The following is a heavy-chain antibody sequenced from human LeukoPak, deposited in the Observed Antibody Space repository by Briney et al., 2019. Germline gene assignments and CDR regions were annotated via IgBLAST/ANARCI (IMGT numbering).Heavy chain of an antibody. CDR3: AREPPLLYGGNPFDY. D-gene: IGHD4-23*01. CDR1: GYTFTGYY. J-gene: IGHJ4*02. CDR2: IRPNIGVT. Sequence: ASVKVSCKASGYTFTGYYIHWVRQAPGEGLEWMGWIRPNIGVTNYAQKFQGRVTMTRDTSITTAFMELSRLRFDDTAVYYCAREPPLLYGGNPFDYWGQGTLVTVSS. V-gene: IGHV1-2*02.